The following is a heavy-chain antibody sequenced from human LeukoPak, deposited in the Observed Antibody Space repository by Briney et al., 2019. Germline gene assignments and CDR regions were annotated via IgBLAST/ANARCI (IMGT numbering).Heavy chain of an antibody. J-gene: IGHJ4*02. D-gene: IGHD3-16*01. CDR3: AREGYDSSAPAFDY. CDR2: ISSNGGST. Sequence: GGSLRLSCAASGFTFSSYAMHWVRQAPGKGLEYVSAISSNGGSTYYANSVKGRFTISRDNSKNTLYLQMGSLRAEDMAVYYCAREGYDSSAPAFDYWGQGTLVTVSS. CDR1: GFTFSSYA. V-gene: IGHV3-64*01.